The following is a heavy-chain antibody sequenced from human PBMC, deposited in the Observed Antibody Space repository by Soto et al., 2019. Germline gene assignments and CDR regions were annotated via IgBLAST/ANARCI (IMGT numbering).Heavy chain of an antibody. J-gene: IGHJ4*02. D-gene: IGHD6-13*01. Sequence: SETLSLTCTVSASSITDASYWGWIRQPPGKGLEWIGSSHHGGGTYYNPSLKSRVTISVDTSKNQLSLKLTSVAAADAAVYYCARVLSLGSTWYFDYWGQGTQVTVSS. CDR3: ARVLSLGSTWYFDY. CDR2: SHHGGGT. V-gene: IGHV4-38-2*02. CDR1: ASSITDASY.